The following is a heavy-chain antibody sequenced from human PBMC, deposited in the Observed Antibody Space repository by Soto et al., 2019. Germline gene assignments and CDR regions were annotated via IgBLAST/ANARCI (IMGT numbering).Heavy chain of an antibody. J-gene: IGHJ4*02. D-gene: IGHD4-17*01. CDR2: IIPIFGTA. V-gene: IGHV1-69*13. CDR1: GGTFSSYA. CDR3: ATRPSHDYGDYGYIGASLPLDY. Sequence: GASVRVSCKASGGTFSSYAISWVRQAPGQGLEWMGGIIPIFGTANYAQKFQGRVTITADESTSTAYMELSSLRSEDTAVYYCATRPSHDYGDYGYIGASLPLDYWGQGTLVTVSS.